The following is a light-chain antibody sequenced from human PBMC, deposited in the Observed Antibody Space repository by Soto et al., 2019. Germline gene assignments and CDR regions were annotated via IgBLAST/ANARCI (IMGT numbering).Light chain of an antibody. CDR3: SSYTSGSTYV. J-gene: IGLJ1*01. V-gene: IGLV2-8*01. CDR1: SSDVGGYKY. CDR2: EVH. Sequence: QSALTQPPSASGSPGQSVTISCTGTSSDVGGYKYVSWYQQHPGKAPKLMIFEVHKRPSGVPDRFSGSKSGNTASLTVSGLQAEDEADYYCSSYTSGSTYVFGTGTQLTVL.